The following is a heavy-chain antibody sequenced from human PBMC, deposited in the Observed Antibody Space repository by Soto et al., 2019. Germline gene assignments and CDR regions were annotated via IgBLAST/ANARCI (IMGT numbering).Heavy chain of an antibody. CDR3: ASQDYDKSVYYFDY. CDR2: IFYGGHT. CDR1: GDFLTTYY. J-gene: IGHJ4*02. Sequence: PSETLSLTCDVSGDFLTTYYWNWIRQSPGKGLEWIGYIFYGGHTNYNPSLRGRATIPVDTSKNQFSLKLSSVTAADTAVYYCASQDYDKSVYYFDYWGRGTLVTVSS. V-gene: IGHV4-59*01. D-gene: IGHD3-22*01.